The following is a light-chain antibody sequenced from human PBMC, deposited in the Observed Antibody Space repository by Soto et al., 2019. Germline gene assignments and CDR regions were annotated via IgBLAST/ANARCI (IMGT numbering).Light chain of an antibody. V-gene: IGKV3-11*01. CDR1: QSVSSY. CDR3: QQRT. J-gene: IGKJ3*01. CDR2: DAS. Sequence: EIVLTQSPATLSLSPGERATLSCRASQSVSSYLAWYQQKPGQAPRLLIYDASNRATGIPARFSGSGSGTDFTLTISSLEPEDFAVYYCQQRTFGPGTKVVIK.